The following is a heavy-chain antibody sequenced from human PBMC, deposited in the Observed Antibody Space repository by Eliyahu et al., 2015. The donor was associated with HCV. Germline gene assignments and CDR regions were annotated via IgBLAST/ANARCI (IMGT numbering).Heavy chain of an antibody. D-gene: IGHD5/OR15-5a*01. CDR2: ILPVFGSS. Sequence: FSINWVRQAPGQGLEWMGRILPVFGSSNYAQKFQGRVSITADESTATAYLELNSLTSDDTAIFYCATVRASVTHRAEYFQHWGQGTLVTVS. CDR3: ATVRASVTHRAEYFQH. J-gene: IGHJ1*01. CDR1: FS. V-gene: IGHV1-69*01.